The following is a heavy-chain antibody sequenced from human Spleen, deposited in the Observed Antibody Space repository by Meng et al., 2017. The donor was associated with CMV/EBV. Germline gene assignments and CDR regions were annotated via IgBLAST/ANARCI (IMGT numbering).Heavy chain of an antibody. CDR2: IATAGDT. Sequence: GGSLRLSCAGSGFIRQGTGKGLEWVSAIATAGDTYYPGSVKGRFTISRENAKNSLYLQMNSLRAGDTAVYYCARVGEYYDSSGYPDDAFDIWGQGTMVTVSS. CDR3: ARVGEYYDSSGYPDDAFDI. V-gene: IGHV3-13*01. D-gene: IGHD3-22*01. CDR1: GF. J-gene: IGHJ3*02.